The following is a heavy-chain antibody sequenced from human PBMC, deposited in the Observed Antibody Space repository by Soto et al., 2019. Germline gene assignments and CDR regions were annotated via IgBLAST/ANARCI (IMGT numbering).Heavy chain of an antibody. CDR2: ISYDGSNK. D-gene: IGHD2-2*01. Sequence: QVQLVESGGGVVQPGRSLRLSCAASGFTFSSYGMHWVRQAPGKGLEWVAVISYDGSNKYYADSVKGRFTISRDNSKNTLYLQMNSLRAEDTAVYYCAKVPPLVPAASGMDVW. CDR3: AKVPPLVPAASGMDV. CDR1: GFTFSSYG. J-gene: IGHJ6*01. V-gene: IGHV3-30*18.